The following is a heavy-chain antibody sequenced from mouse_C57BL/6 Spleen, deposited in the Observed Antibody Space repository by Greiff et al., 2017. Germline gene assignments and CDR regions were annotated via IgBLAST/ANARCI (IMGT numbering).Heavy chain of an antibody. V-gene: IGHV5-17*01. CDR3: ARAYGSSRGYAMDY. Sequence: VESGGGLVKPGGSLKLSCAASGFTFSDYGMHWVRQAPEKGLEWVAYISSGSSTIYYADTVKGRFTISRDNAKNTLFLQMTSLRSEDTAMYYCARAYGSSRGYAMDYWGQGTSVTVSS. CDR1: GFTFSDYG. CDR2: ISSGSSTI. D-gene: IGHD1-1*01. J-gene: IGHJ4*01.